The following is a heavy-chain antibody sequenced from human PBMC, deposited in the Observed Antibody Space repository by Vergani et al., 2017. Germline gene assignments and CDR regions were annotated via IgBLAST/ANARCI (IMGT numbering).Heavy chain of an antibody. J-gene: IGHJ6*02. CDR2: IYYSGST. V-gene: IGHV4-61*01. Sequence: QVQLQESGPGLVKPSETLSLTCTVSGGSVSSGSYYWSWIRQPPGKGLEWIGYIYYSGSTNYNPSLKSRVTISVDTSKNQFSLKLSSVTAADTAVYYCARDKYSKSNYYYYGMDVWGQGTTVTVSS. D-gene: IGHD6-6*01. CDR3: ARDKYSKSNYYYYGMDV. CDR1: GGSVSSGSYY.